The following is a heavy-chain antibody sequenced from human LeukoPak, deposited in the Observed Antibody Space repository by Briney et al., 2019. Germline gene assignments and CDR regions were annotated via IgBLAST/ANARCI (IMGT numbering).Heavy chain of an antibody. Sequence: SETLSLTCTVSGGSISSGDYYWSWIRQPPGKGLEWIGYIYYSGSTYYNPSLKSRVTISVDTPKNQFSLKLSSVTAADTAVYYCARSSGYYPSHFDYWGQGTLVTVSS. CDR1: GGSISSGDYY. D-gene: IGHD3-22*01. CDR3: ARSSGYYPSHFDY. J-gene: IGHJ4*02. CDR2: IYYSGST. V-gene: IGHV4-30-4*02.